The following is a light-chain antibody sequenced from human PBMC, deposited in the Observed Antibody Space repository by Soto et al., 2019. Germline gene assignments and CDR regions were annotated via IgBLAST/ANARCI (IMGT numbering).Light chain of an antibody. CDR1: QSISIW. CDR3: QQYNSYRT. V-gene: IGKV1-5*01. Sequence: DIQMTQSPSTLSASLAYRVTITCRARQSISIWLAWYQQKPGKAPKLLIYDASILESGVPSRFSGSGSGTEFTLTISSLQPDDFATYYCQQYNSYRTFGQGTKVDIK. J-gene: IGKJ1*01. CDR2: DAS.